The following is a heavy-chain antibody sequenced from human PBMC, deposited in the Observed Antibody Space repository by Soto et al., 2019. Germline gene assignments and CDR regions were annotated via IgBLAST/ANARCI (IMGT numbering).Heavy chain of an antibody. CDR2: IIPIFGTA. Sequence: GASVKVSCKASGGTFSSYAISWVRQAPGQGLEWMGGIIPIFGTANYAQKFQGRVTITADESTSTAYMELSSLRSEDTAVYYCAREEEQWLVRGYGMDVWGQGTTVTVSS. D-gene: IGHD6-19*01. CDR3: AREEEQWLVRGYGMDV. J-gene: IGHJ6*02. V-gene: IGHV1-69*13. CDR1: GGTFSSYA.